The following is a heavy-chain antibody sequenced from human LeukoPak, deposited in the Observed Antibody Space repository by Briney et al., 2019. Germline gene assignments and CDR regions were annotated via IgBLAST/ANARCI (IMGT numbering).Heavy chain of an antibody. V-gene: IGHV3-73*01. CDR3: TSTWERSYYFDY. CDR1: GFTFSGSA. CDR2: IRSKANSYAT. J-gene: IGHJ4*02. D-gene: IGHD1-1*01. Sequence: PGGSLRLSCAASGFTFSGSAMHWVRQASGKGLEWVGRIRSKANSYATAYAASVKGRSTISRDDSKNTAYLQMNSLKTEDTAVYYCTSTWERSYYFDYWGQGTLVTVSS.